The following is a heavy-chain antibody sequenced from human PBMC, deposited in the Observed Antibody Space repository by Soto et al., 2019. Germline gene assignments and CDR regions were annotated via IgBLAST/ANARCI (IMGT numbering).Heavy chain of an antibody. CDR2: INHSGST. Sequence: SETLSLTCAVYGGSFSGYYWSWIRQPPGKGLEWIGEINHSGSTNYNPSLKSRVTISVDTSKNQFSLKLSSVTAADTAVYYCARGRRALILRYFDWLLSHFDYWGQGTLVTVSS. CDR3: ARGRRALILRYFDWLLSHFDY. D-gene: IGHD3-9*01. CDR1: GGSFSGYY. J-gene: IGHJ4*02. V-gene: IGHV4-34*01.